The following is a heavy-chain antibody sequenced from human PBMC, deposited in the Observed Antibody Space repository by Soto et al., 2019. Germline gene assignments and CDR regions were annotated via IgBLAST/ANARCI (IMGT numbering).Heavy chain of an antibody. V-gene: IGHV3-21*01. CDR3: ARNGGLPTNYYYYMDV. J-gene: IGHJ6*03. D-gene: IGHD2-15*01. Sequence: EVQLVESGGGLVKPGGSLRLSCAASGFTFSSYSMNWVRQAPGKGLEWVSSISSSSSYVYYADSVKGRFTISRDNAKNSLYLQMNSLRAEDTAVYYCARNGGLPTNYYYYMDVWGKGTTVTVSS. CDR1: GFTFSSYS. CDR2: ISSSSSYV.